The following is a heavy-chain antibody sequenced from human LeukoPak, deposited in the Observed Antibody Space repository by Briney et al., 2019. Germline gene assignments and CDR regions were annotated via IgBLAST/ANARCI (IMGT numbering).Heavy chain of an antibody. CDR3: ARGCRYGGNNGFDY. CDR1: GYSFTSYA. D-gene: IGHD4-23*01. CDR2: GSAYNGNT. J-gene: IGHJ4*02. Sequence: ASVKVSCTASGYSFTSYAINWVRQAPGQGLEWMGWGSAYNGNTHYAQNFQGRVTMTQDTSTSTAYMELRSLRSDDTAVYCCARGCRYGGNNGFDYWGQGTLVTVSS. V-gene: IGHV1-18*01.